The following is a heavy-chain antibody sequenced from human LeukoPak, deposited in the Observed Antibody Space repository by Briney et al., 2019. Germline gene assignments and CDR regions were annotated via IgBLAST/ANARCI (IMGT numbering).Heavy chain of an antibody. Sequence: GGSLRLSCAASGFTFSTYAMSWVRQAPGKGLEWVSAISGSGGSTYYVDSVKGRFTISRDNSKNTLYLQMNSLRAEDTAVYYCAKDIAVTGPGDYFDYWGQGTLVTVSS. D-gene: IGHD6-13*01. CDR2: ISGSGGST. CDR1: GFTFSTYA. V-gene: IGHV3-23*01. J-gene: IGHJ4*02. CDR3: AKDIAVTGPGDYFDY.